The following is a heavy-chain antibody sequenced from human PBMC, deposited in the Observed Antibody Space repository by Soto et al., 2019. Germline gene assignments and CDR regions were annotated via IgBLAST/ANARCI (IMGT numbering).Heavy chain of an antibody. J-gene: IGHJ3*02. CDR3: ARGLGSSSWPDHDGFDI. CDR1: GYTFTSYD. Sequence: ASVKVSCKASGYTFTSYDINWVRQATGQGLEWMGWMNTNSGNTGYAQKFQGRVTMTRNTSISTAYMELSSLRSEDTAVYYCARGLGSSSWPDHDGFDIWGQGTMVTVSS. V-gene: IGHV1-8*01. D-gene: IGHD6-13*01. CDR2: MNTNSGNT.